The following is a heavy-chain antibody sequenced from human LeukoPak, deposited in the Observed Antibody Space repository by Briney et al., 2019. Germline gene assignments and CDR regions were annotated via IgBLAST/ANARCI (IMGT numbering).Heavy chain of an antibody. CDR2: ISGSSSYI. D-gene: IGHD3-3*01. Sequence: GGSLRLSCAASGFTFSSYSMNWVRQAPGKGLEWVSSISGSSSYIYYADSVRGRFTISRDNAKNSLYLQMNSLRAEDTAVYYCARVYDFWSGYFPYYYYYYMDVWGKGTTVTVSS. CDR3: ARVYDFWSGYFPYYYYYYMDV. J-gene: IGHJ6*03. V-gene: IGHV3-21*06. CDR1: GFTFSSYS.